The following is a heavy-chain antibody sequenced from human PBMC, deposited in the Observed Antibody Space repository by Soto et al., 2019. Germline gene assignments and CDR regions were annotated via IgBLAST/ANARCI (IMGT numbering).Heavy chain of an antibody. Sequence: PSETLSLTCAVYGGSFSGYYWTWIRQPPGKGLEWIGEINHSGNINFNPSLKSRLTISLDTSKKHFSLKLSSVTDADTAAYYCARADRTMVTSYSLDVWGQGPTMTVYS. J-gene: IGHJ6*02. CDR1: GGSFSGYY. CDR3: ARADRTMVTSYSLDV. D-gene: IGHD4-17*01. CDR2: INHSGNI. V-gene: IGHV4-34*01.